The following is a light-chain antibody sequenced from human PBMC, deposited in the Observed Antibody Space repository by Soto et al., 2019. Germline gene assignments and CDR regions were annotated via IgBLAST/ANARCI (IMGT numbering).Light chain of an antibody. CDR1: QGVGRF. J-gene: IGKJ4*01. Sequence: EIVLTQSPATLSLSPGERAALSCRASQGVGRFLAWYQQKPGQAPRLLIYDASNRATGIPARFSGSGXGTXXXXXXXXXEPEDFAVYYCQQRGGWPLTFGGGTKVEIK. CDR3: QQRGGWPLT. V-gene: IGKV3-11*01. CDR2: DAS.